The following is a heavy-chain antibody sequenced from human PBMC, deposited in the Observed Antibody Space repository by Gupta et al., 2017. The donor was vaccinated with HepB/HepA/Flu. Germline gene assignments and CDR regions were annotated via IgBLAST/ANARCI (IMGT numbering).Heavy chain of an antibody. D-gene: IGHD4-17*01. Sequence: QVQLVESGGGVVQPGRSLRLSCAASGFTFSSYGMHWVRQAPGKGLEWVAVIWYDGSNKYYADSVKGRFTISRDNSKNTLYLQMNSLRAEDTAVYYCARGVSTTGAFDIWGQGTMVTVSS. J-gene: IGHJ3*02. CDR2: IWYDGSNK. CDR1: GFTFSSYG. V-gene: IGHV3-33*01. CDR3: ARGVSTTGAFDI.